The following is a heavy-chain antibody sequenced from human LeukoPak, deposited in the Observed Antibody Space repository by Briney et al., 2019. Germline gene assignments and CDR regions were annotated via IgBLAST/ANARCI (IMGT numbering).Heavy chain of an antibody. J-gene: IGHJ4*02. CDR3: AKGGYSYGYFDY. CDR1: GFTFGSYG. V-gene: IGHV3-23*01. D-gene: IGHD5-18*01. Sequence: GGSLRLSCAASGFTFGSYGMSWGRQAPGKGLEWVSVINSNSGNTFYADSVKGRFTISRDNSKNTLYLQMNSLRAEDTAVYYCAKGGYSYGYFDYWGQGILVTVSS. CDR2: INSNSGNT.